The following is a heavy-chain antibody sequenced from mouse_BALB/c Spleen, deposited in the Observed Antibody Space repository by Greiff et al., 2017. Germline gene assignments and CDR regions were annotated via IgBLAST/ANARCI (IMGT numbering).Heavy chain of an antibody. J-gene: IGHJ3*01. Sequence: EVQLQESGAELVKPGASVKLSCTASGFNIKDTYMHWVKQRPEQGLEWIGRIDPANGNTKYDPKFQGKATITADTSSNTAYLQLSSLTSEDTAVYYCANWAGFAYWGQGTLVTVSA. CDR1: GFNIKDTY. D-gene: IGHD4-1*02. V-gene: IGHV14-3*02. CDR3: ANWAGFAY. CDR2: IDPANGNT.